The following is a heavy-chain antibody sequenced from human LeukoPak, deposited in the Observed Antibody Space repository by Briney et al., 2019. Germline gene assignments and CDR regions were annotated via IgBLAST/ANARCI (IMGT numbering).Heavy chain of an antibody. Sequence: PGGSLRLSCAASGFTFSSYGMHWVRQAPGKGLEWVAVISYDGSNKYYADSVKGRFTISGDNSKNTLYLQMNSLRAEDTAVYYCAKLEQRGYSYGFDAFDIWGQGTMVTVSS. D-gene: IGHD5-18*01. J-gene: IGHJ3*02. V-gene: IGHV3-30*18. CDR1: GFTFSSYG. CDR2: ISYDGSNK. CDR3: AKLEQRGYSYGFDAFDI.